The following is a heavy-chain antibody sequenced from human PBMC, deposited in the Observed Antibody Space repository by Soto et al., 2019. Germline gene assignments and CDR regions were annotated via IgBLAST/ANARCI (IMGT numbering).Heavy chain of an antibody. CDR3: AREHYDSTVSYFTFGFDV. J-gene: IGHJ3*01. D-gene: IGHD3-22*01. V-gene: IGHV3-48*03. CDR1: GFTFSSYE. CDR2: ISSGGGSENFI. Sequence: HPGGSLRLSCAASGFTFSSYEMNWVRQAPGKGLEWVSHISSGGGSENFIYYADSVKGRFTISRDNAKNSLYLQMNRLRAEDKAVSDCAREHYDSTVSYFTFGFDVWGQGTMVTVSS.